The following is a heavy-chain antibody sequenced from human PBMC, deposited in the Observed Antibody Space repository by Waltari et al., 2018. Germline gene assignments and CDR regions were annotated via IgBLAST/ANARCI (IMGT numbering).Heavy chain of an antibody. CDR1: GGSISSYY. CDR2: IYYSGST. D-gene: IGHD6-25*01. Sequence: QVQLQESGPGLVKPSETLSLTCTVPGGSISSYYWSWLRQPPGKGLEWIGYIYYSGSTNYNPSLKSRVTISVDTSKNQFSLKLSSVTAADTAVYYCARDRPKDGYDAFDIWGQGTMVTVSS. V-gene: IGHV4-59*01. CDR3: ARDRPKDGYDAFDI. J-gene: IGHJ3*02.